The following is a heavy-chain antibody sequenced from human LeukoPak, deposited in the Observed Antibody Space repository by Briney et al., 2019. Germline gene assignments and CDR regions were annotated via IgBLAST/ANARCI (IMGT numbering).Heavy chain of an antibody. D-gene: IGHD1-7*01. J-gene: IGHJ4*02. Sequence: GGSLRLSCAASGFTFSSYAMNWVRQAPGKGLEWVSSISSSSSYIYYADSVKGRFTISRDNAKNSLFLQMNSLRAEDTAVYYCARGQENYGYTFDYWGQGTLVTVSS. V-gene: IGHV3-21*01. CDR3: ARGQENYGYTFDY. CDR1: GFTFSSYA. CDR2: ISSSSSYI.